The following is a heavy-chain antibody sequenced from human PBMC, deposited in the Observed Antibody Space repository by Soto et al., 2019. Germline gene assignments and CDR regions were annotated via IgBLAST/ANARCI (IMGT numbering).Heavy chain of an antibody. CDR3: ARDWPYGGNSEYYYYGMDV. Sequence: SVKVSCKAPGGTFSSYAISWVRQAPGQGLEWMEGIIPIFGTANYAQKFQGRVTITADESTGTAYMELSSLRSEDTAVYYCARDWPYGGNSEYYYYGMDVWGQGTTVTVSS. CDR2: IIPIFGTA. V-gene: IGHV1-69*13. CDR1: GGTFSSYA. D-gene: IGHD4-17*01. J-gene: IGHJ6*02.